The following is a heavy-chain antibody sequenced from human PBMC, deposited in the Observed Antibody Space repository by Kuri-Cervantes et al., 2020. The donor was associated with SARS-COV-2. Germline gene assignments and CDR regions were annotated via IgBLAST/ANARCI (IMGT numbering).Heavy chain of an antibody. D-gene: IGHD6-13*01. Sequence: GESLKIPCAASGFTFCGSAMHWVRQASGKGLEWVGRIRSKANSYATAYAASVKGRFTISRDDSKNTAYLQMNSLKTEDTAVYYCTRRGPQQQLVRNYYYGMDVWGQGTTVTVSS. CDR3: TRRGPQQQLVRNYYYGMDV. J-gene: IGHJ6*02. CDR2: IRSKANSYAT. CDR1: GFTFCGSA. V-gene: IGHV3-73*01.